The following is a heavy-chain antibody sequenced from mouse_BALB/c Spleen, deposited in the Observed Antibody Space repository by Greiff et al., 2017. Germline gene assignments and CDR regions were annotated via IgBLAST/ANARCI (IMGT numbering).Heavy chain of an antibody. CDR3: TRWGDSDY. CDR1: GYTFTSYW. CDR2: IDPSDSYT. Sequence: QVHVKQPGAELVKPGASVKMSCKASGYTFTSYWMHWVKQRPGQGLEWIGVIDPSDSYTSYNQKFKGKATLTVDTSSSTAYMQLSSLTSEDSAVYYCTRWGDSDYWGQGTTLTVSS. V-gene: IGHV1S127*01. J-gene: IGHJ2*01.